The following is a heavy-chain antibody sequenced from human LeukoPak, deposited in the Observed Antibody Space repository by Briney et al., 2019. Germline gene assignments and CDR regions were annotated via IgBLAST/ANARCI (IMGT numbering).Heavy chain of an antibody. CDR2: IYYSGST. J-gene: IGHJ6*02. D-gene: IGHD6-13*01. Sequence: NTSETLSLTCTVSGGSISSYYWSWIRQPPGKGLEWIGYIYYSGSTNYNPSLKSRVTISVDTSKNQFSLKLSSVTAADTAVYYRARRKTEAAGTSVYYYGMDVWGQGTTVTVSS. V-gene: IGHV4-59*08. CDR3: ARRKTEAAGTSVYYYGMDV. CDR1: GGSISSYY.